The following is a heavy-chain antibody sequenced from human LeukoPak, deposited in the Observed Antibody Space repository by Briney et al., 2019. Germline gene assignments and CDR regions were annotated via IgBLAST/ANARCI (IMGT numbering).Heavy chain of an antibody. D-gene: IGHD3-10*01. V-gene: IGHV3-66*01. CDR2: IYSGGST. Sequence: GGSLRLSCAASGFPVSSNYMSWVRQAPGKGLEWVSVIYSGGSTYYADSVKGRFTISRDNSKNSLYLQMNSLRAEDTAVYYCAREDSYYYGSGSYPFDYWGQGTLVTVSS. J-gene: IGHJ4*02. CDR3: AREDSYYYGSGSYPFDY. CDR1: GFPVSSNY.